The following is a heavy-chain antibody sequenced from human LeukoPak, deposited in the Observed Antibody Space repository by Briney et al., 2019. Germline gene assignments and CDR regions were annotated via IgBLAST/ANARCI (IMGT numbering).Heavy chain of an antibody. V-gene: IGHV3-30-3*01. Sequence: PGGSLRLSCAASGLTFTNAWMSWVRQAPGKGLEWVAVISYGGTNKYYADSVKGRFTISRDNSKNTLFLQMNSLRAEDTAVYYCARDRSGYANDAFDFWGQGTMVTVSS. J-gene: IGHJ3*01. D-gene: IGHD3-3*01. CDR2: ISYGGTNK. CDR1: GLTFTNAW. CDR3: ARDRSGYANDAFDF.